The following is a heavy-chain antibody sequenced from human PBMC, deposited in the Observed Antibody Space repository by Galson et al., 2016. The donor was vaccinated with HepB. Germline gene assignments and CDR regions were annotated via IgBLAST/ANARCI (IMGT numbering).Heavy chain of an antibody. CDR3: ARKMRAMYNWFDT. D-gene: IGHD5-24*01. V-gene: IGHV1-2*02. CDR1: GYSFTGYY. J-gene: IGHJ5*02. CDR2: INPYTGDT. Sequence: SVKVSCKASGYSFTGYYIHWVRQAPGQGLEWMGWINPYTGDTNYAQSFQDRVTLTRDMSISTAYMELSRLRSDDTAVYYCARKMRAMYNWFDTWGQGTLVTVSS.